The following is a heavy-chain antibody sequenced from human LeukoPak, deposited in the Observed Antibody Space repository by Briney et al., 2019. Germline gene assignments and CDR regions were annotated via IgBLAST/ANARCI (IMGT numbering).Heavy chain of an antibody. D-gene: IGHD3-3*01. CDR1: GGSINSDYW. CDR3: ARHDDFLSPYDY. CDR2: ISHTRSV. V-gene: IGHV4-4*02. Sequence: SGTLSLTCAVSGGSINSDYWWTWVRQSPGKGLEWIGEISHTRSVNYNLSLESRVTISTDKSKNQFSLMLRSVAAADTAVYYCARHDDFLSPYDYWGQGVLVTVSS. J-gene: IGHJ4*02.